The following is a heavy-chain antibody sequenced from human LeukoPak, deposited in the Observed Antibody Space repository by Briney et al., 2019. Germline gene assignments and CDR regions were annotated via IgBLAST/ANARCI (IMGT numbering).Heavy chain of an antibody. CDR1: GFTFSSYC. D-gene: IGHD4-23*01. V-gene: IGHV3-74*01. CDR3: ARACRGNDY. Sequence: PGVSLRLSCAASGFTFSSYCMHWVRQAPGKGLVWVSRINSDGSSTSYADSVKGRFTIARDNAKNTLYLKMNSLRAEDTAVYYCARACRGNDYWGQGTLVTVSS. J-gene: IGHJ4*02. CDR2: INSDGSST.